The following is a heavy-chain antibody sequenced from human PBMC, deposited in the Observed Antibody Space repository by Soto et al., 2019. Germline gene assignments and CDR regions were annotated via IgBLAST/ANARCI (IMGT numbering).Heavy chain of an antibody. CDR1: GFTFISYA. Sequence: PGGSLRLSCAASGFTFISYAMSWVRQAPGKGLEWVSSISSSSSYIYYADSVKGRFTISRDNAKNSLYLQMNSLRAEDTAVYYCARSHETPAYFDYWGQGTLVTVSS. D-gene: IGHD2-2*01. CDR3: ARSHETPAYFDY. J-gene: IGHJ4*02. CDR2: ISSSSSYI. V-gene: IGHV3-21*01.